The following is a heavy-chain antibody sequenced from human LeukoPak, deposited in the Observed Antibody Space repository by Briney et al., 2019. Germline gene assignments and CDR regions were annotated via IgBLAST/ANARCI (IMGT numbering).Heavy chain of an antibody. V-gene: IGHV3-21*01. J-gene: IGHJ4*02. CDR1: GFTFSSYS. Sequence: GGSLRLSCAASGFTFSSYSMNWVRQAPGKGLEWVSSISSSSSYIYYADSVKGRFTISRDNSKNTLYLQMNSLRAEDTAVYYCAKDRGIAVAGTSDYWGQGTPVTVSS. CDR2: ISSSSSYI. D-gene: IGHD6-19*01. CDR3: AKDRGIAVAGTSDY.